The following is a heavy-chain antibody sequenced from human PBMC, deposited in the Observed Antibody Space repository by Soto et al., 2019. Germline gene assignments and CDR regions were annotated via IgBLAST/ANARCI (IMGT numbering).Heavy chain of an antibody. D-gene: IGHD5-12*01. V-gene: IGHV1-3*01. J-gene: IGHJ4*02. CDR1: GYTFTNYA. CDR3: ARVSGYYLPDY. CDR2: INAGNGNT. Sequence: ASVKVSCKASGYTFTNYAMHLVRLAPGQRLEWMGWINAGNGNTKYSQKFQGRVTITRDTSASTAYMELSSLRSEDTAVYYCARVSGYYLPDYWGQGTLVTVSS.